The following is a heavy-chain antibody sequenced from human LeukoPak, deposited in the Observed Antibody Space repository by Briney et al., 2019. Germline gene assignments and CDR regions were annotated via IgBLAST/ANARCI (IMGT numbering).Heavy chain of an antibody. D-gene: IGHD5-18*01. CDR2: IYYSGST. CDR3: ARLYSYGYVFDY. Sequence: SETLSLTCTVSGGSISSYYWSWIWQPPGKGLEWIGYIYYSGSTNYNPSLKSRVTISVDTSKNQFSLKLSSVTAADTAVYYCARLYSYGYVFDYWGQGTLVTVSS. J-gene: IGHJ4*02. CDR1: GGSISSYY. V-gene: IGHV4-59*08.